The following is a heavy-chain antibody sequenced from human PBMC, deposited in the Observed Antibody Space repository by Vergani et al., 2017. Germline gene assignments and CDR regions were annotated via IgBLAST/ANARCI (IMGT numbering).Heavy chain of an antibody. V-gene: IGHV5-51*01. J-gene: IGHJ4*02. D-gene: IGHD6-13*01. Sequence: EVQLVQSGAEVKKPGESLKISCQISGYSFTNYWIGWVRQMPGKGLEWMGIIHPADSDTRYSPSFQGQVTISVDKSISTAYLQRSSLRASDSAMYYCARLSGCESSRSKYFDYWGQGTLVTVSS. CDR3: ARLSGCESSRSKYFDY. CDR1: GYSFTNYW. CDR2: IHPADSDT.